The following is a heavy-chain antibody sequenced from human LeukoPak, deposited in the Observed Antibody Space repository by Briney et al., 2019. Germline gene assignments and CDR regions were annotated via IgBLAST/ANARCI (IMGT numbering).Heavy chain of an antibody. V-gene: IGHV4-39*07. Sequence: MTSETLSLTCTVSGGSISSYYWAWIRQPPGKGLEWIGSIHYSGSTYYNPSLQSRVTISIDTSKNQFSLKLRFVTAADTAVYYCARVRCSGGSCPYYYYYYYMDVWGKGTTVTVSS. D-gene: IGHD2-15*01. CDR1: GGSISSYY. CDR2: IHYSGST. CDR3: ARVRCSGGSCPYYYYYYYMDV. J-gene: IGHJ6*03.